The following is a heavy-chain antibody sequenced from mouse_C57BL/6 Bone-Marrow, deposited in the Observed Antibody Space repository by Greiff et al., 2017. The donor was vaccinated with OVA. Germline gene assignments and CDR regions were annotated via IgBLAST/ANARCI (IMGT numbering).Heavy chain of an antibody. D-gene: IGHD2-4*01. CDR2: IHPNSGST. V-gene: IGHV1-64*01. CDR1: GYTFTSYW. J-gene: IGHJ1*03. Sequence: QVQLKQPGAELVKPGASVKLSCKASGYTFTSYWMHWVKQRPGQGLEWIGMIHPNSGSTNYNEKFKGKATLTVDKSSSTAYMQLSSLTSEDSAVYYCAPYDYDGYWYFDVWGTGTTVTVSS. CDR3: APYDYDGYWYFDV.